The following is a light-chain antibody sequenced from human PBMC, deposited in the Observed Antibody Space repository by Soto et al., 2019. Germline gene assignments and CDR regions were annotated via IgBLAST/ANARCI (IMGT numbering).Light chain of an antibody. CDR3: QQYSSSPLT. Sequence: EIALTQSPGTLSLSPGDRATLSCRASHSVSSSYLAWYQQKPGQAPRLLIYGASSRATGIPDRFSGSGSGTDFTLTISRLEPEDFAVYYCQQYSSSPLTFGGGTKVDI. CDR1: HSVSSSY. J-gene: IGKJ4*01. CDR2: GAS. V-gene: IGKV3-20*01.